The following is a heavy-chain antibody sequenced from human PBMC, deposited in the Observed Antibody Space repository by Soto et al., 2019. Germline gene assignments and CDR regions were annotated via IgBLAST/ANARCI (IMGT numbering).Heavy chain of an antibody. CDR2: IWHDGSNQ. Sequence: HPGGSLRLSCAASGFTFNTYGFHWVRQAPGKGLEWVAVIWHDGSNQYYADSVKGRFTLSRDNAKNTVYLQMNSLRAEDTAIYYRARVVLSSSPYEYYFDYWGQGTLVTVSS. CDR1: GFTFNTYG. J-gene: IGHJ4*02. CDR3: ARVVLSSSPYEYYFDY. D-gene: IGHD6-6*01. V-gene: IGHV3-33*01.